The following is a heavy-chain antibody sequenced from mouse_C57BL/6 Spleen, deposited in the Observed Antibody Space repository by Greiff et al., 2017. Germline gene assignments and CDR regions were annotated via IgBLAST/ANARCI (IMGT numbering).Heavy chain of an antibody. CDR2: IYPGDGDT. CDR3: ARRSYSHYLYYFDY. V-gene: IGHV1-80*01. CDR1: GYAFSSYW. J-gene: IGHJ2*01. D-gene: IGHD2-5*01. Sequence: QVQLKESGAELVKPGASVKISCKASGYAFSSYWMNWVKQRPGKGLEWIGEIYPGDGDTNYNGKFKGKATLTADKSSSTAYMQLSSLTSADSAVYCCARRSYSHYLYYFDYWGQGTTLTVSS.